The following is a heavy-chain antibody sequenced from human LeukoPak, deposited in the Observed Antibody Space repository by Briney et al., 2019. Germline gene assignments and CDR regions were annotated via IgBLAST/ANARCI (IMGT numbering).Heavy chain of an antibody. Sequence: GGSLRLSCAAPGFTFSSYGMHWVRQAPGKGLEWVAVIWYDGSNKYYADSVKGRFTISRDNSKNTLYLQMNSLRAEDTAVYYCARDRAIVVATITYFDYWGQGTLVTVSS. J-gene: IGHJ4*02. CDR1: GFTFSSYG. V-gene: IGHV3-33*01. D-gene: IGHD5-12*01. CDR3: ARDRAIVVATITYFDY. CDR2: IWYDGSNK.